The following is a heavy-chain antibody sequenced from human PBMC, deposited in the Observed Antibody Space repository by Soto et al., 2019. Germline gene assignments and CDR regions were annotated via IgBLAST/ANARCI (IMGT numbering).Heavy chain of an antibody. CDR1: GFTFRSYA. V-gene: IGHV3-23*01. D-gene: IGHD3-16*01. CDR3: AKDRIGGLRLGECDY. J-gene: IGHJ4*02. CDR2: ITGSGDST. Sequence: EVQLLESGGGLVQPGGSLRLSCAASGFTFRSYAMSWVRQAPGKGLEWVSTITGSGDSTYYADSVKGRFTISRDSSKNTLYLQMNSLRVEDTAVYYCAKDRIGGLRLGECDYWGQGTLVTVSS.